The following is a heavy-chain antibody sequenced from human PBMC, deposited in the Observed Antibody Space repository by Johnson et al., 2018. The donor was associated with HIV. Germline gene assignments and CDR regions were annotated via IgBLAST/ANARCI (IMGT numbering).Heavy chain of an antibody. CDR2: ISYDGSNK. V-gene: IGHV3-30-3*01. D-gene: IGHD1-26*01. J-gene: IGHJ3*02. CDR1: GFTFSSYA. Sequence: QVQLVESGGGVVQPGRSLRLPCAASGFTFSSYAVHWVRQAPGKGLEWVAVISYDGSNKYYADSVKGRFTISRDNSKNTLYVQMNSLRDEDTAVYYCAMERMGAFDIWGQGTMVTVSS. CDR3: AMERMGAFDI.